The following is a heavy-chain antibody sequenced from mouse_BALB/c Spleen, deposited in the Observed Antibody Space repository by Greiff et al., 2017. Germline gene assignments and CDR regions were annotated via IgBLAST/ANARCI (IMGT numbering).Heavy chain of an antibody. D-gene: IGHD2-14*01. V-gene: IGHV14-3*02. J-gene: IGHJ3*01. CDR2: IDPANGNT. Sequence: EVQLQQSGAELVKPGASVKLSCTASGFNIKDTYMHWVKQRPEQGLEWIGRIDPANGNTKYDPKFQGKATITADTSSTTAYLQLSSLTSEDTAVYYCARGDRYDAAWFADWGQGTLVTVSA. CDR3: ARGDRYDAAWFAD. CDR1: GFNIKDTY.